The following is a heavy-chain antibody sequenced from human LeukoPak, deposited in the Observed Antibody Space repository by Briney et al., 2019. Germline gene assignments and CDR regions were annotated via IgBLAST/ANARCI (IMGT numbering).Heavy chain of an antibody. V-gene: IGHV3-48*03. D-gene: IGHD5-12*01. CDR2: ISSSGSTL. CDR3: AGERGGYGFY. CDR1: GFTFSSYE. J-gene: IGHJ4*02. Sequence: GGSLRLSCAASGFTFSSYEMNWVRQAPGKGLEWISYISSSGSTLYYADSVKGRFTISRDDAKNSLYLQMNSLRGDDTAVYYCAGERGGYGFYWGQGTLVTVSS.